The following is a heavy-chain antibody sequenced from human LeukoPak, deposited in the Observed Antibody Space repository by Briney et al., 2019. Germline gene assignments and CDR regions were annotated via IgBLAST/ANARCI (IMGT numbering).Heavy chain of an antibody. J-gene: IGHJ4*02. CDR2: INHSGST. Sequence: SETLSLTCAVYGGSFSGYYWSWIRQPPGKGLEWIGEINHSGSTNYNPSLKSRDTISVDTSKNQFSLKLSSVTAADTAVYYCARGDFPGLTGPFDYWGQGTLVTVSS. CDR1: GGSFSGYY. V-gene: IGHV4-34*01. CDR3: ARGDFPGLTGPFDY. D-gene: IGHD3-9*01.